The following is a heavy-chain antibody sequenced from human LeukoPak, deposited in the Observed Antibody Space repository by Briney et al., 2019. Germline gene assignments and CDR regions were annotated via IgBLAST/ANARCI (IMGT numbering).Heavy chain of an antibody. CDR2: INPSVGST. V-gene: IGHV1-46*01. CDR1: GYTFSNYF. CDR3: ARTAARRFDY. D-gene: IGHD6-6*01. Sequence: ASVKVSCKASGYTFSNYFIHWVRQAPGHGLEWMGIINPSVGSTTYAQKFQGRVTMTRDTSTSTVYMELSSLRSDDTAVYYCARTAARRFDYWGQGTLVTVSS. J-gene: IGHJ4*02.